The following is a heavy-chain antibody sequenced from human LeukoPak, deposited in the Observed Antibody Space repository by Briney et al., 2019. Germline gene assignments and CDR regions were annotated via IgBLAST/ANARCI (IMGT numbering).Heavy chain of an antibody. CDR2: IYHSGST. J-gene: IGHJ6*03. V-gene: IGHV4-39*07. CDR1: GGSISSSSYY. CDR3: ARSGRGYYYYYYMDV. Sequence: SETLSLTCTVSGGSISSSSYYWGWIRQPPGKGLEWIGSIYHSGSTYYNPSLKSRVTISVDTSKNQFSLKLSSVTAADTAVYYCARSGRGYYYYYYMDVWGKGTTVTVSS. D-gene: IGHD3-10*01.